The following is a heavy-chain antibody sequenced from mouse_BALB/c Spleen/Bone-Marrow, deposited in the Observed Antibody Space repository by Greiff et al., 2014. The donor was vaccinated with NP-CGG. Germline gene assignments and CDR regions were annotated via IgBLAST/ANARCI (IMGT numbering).Heavy chain of an antibody. D-gene: IGHD3-3*01. CDR3: TRSGTLGSMDY. V-gene: IGHV5-17*02. CDR2: ISSGSSTI. J-gene: IGHJ4*01. Sequence: EVQLQESGEGLVQPGGSRKLSCAASGFTFSSFGMHWVRQAPEKGLEWVAYISSGSSTIYYADTMKGRFTISRDNPKNTLFLQMASLRSEDTAMYYCTRSGTLGSMDYWGQGTSVTVSS. CDR1: GFTFSSFG.